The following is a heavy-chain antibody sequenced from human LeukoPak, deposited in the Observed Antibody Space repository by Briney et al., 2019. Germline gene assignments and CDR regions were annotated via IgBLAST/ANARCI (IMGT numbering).Heavy chain of an antibody. CDR3: ARRYSSVWSGIDY. Sequence: PGGSLRLSCAASGFTFSSYGMHWVRQAPGKGLEWVAVIWYDGSNKYYADSVKGRFTISRDNSKNTLYLQMNSLRAEDTAVYYCARRYSSVWSGIDYWGQGTLVTVSS. CDR2: IWYDGSNK. V-gene: IGHV3-33*01. D-gene: IGHD6-19*01. J-gene: IGHJ4*02. CDR1: GFTFSSYG.